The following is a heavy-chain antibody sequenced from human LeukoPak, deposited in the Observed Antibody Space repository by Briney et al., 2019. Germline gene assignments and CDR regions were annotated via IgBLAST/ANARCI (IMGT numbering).Heavy chain of an antibody. D-gene: IGHD2-2*01. V-gene: IGHV1-69*05. Sequence: GASVKVSCKASGGTFSSYAISWVRQAPGQGLEWMGGIIPIFGTTNYAQKFQGRVTITTDESTSTAYMELSSLRSEDTAVYYCARVTSSGGYFDYWGQGTLVTVSS. CDR1: GGTFSSYA. CDR2: IIPIFGTT. CDR3: ARVTSSGGYFDY. J-gene: IGHJ4*02.